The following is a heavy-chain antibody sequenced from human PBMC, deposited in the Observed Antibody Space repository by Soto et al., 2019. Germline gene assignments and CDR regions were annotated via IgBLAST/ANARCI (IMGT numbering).Heavy chain of an antibody. CDR1: GFTFSSYW. CDR3: ARGAAGRWIRDL. D-gene: IGHD6-13*01. Sequence: EVQLVESGGGLVQPGWSLRLSCAASGFTFSSYWMHWVRQAPGKGLVWVSRINSDGSRTNYADSVKGQFTISRDNAKNTRYLQMNSLRAGWSAVYYCARGAAGRWIRDLWGRGTLVTVSS. V-gene: IGHV3-74*01. J-gene: IGHJ2*01. CDR2: INSDGSRT.